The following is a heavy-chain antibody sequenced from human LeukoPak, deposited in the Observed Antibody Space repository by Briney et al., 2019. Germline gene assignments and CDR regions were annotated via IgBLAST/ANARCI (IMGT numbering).Heavy chain of an antibody. J-gene: IGHJ6*02. CDR1: GFTFSYYW. CDR3: ARDSSPRGYDILTGYFAYYYYYGMDV. D-gene: IGHD3-9*01. CDR2: ISSSSSYI. V-gene: IGHV3-21*01. Sequence: GGSLRLSCAASGFTFSYYWMSWVRQAPGKGLEWVSSISSSSSYIYYADSVKGRFTISRDNAKNSLYLQMNSLRAEDTAAYYCARDSSPRGYDILTGYFAYYYYYGMDVWGQGTTVTVSS.